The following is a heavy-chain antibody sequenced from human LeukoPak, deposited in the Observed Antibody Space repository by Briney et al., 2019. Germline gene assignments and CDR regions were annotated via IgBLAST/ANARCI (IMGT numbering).Heavy chain of an antibody. D-gene: IGHD3-3*01. Sequence: SETLSLTCTVSGGSISSSTYYWAWIRQSPGKGLEWIGSITYSGSTYYNPSLESRVTISVDTSKNQFSLRLISVTAVDTAVYYCARDVRYYDFWSGPISPVYYGMDVWGQGTTVTVSS. J-gene: IGHJ6*02. CDR3: ARDVRYYDFWSGPISPVYYGMDV. CDR1: GGSISSSTYY. CDR2: ITYSGST. V-gene: IGHV4-39*02.